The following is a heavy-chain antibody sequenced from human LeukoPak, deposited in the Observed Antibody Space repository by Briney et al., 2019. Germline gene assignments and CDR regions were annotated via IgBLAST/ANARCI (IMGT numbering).Heavy chain of an antibody. Sequence: SETLSLTCTVSGCSISSYYWSWIRQPPGKGLEWIGYIYYSGSTNYNPSLKSRVTISVDTSKNQFSLKLSSVTAADTAVYYCARGSLLWFGDAFDIWGQGTMVTVSS. V-gene: IGHV4-59*01. CDR3: ARGSLLWFGDAFDI. J-gene: IGHJ3*02. CDR1: GCSISSYY. CDR2: IYYSGST. D-gene: IGHD3-10*01.